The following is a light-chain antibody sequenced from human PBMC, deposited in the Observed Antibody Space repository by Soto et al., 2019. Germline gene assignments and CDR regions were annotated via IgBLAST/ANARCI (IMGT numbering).Light chain of an antibody. CDR1: QSLLQSSGHNF. J-gene: IGKJ1*01. Sequence: EIVLTQSPLSLHVTPGEPATISCRSSQSLLQSSGHNFLDWYLQKPGQSPQLLIYLGSKRASGVTDRFSGSGSGTDFTLKISRVEAEDVGVYFCMHPLQAWTFGQGTKVDSK. V-gene: IGKV2-28*01. CDR2: LGS. CDR3: MHPLQAWT.